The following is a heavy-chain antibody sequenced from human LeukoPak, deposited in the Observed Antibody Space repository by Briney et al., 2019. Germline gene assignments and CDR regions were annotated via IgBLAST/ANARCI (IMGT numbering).Heavy chain of an antibody. CDR1: GYTFTSYG. D-gene: IGHD1-26*01. J-gene: IGHJ4*02. CDR3: ARAAIVGATPRYFDY. CDR2: ISAYNGNT. V-gene: IGHV1-18*01. Sequence: ASVKVSCKASGYTFTSYGISWVRQAPGQGLEWMGWISAYNGNTNYAQKLQGGVTMTTDTSTSTAYMELRSLRSDDTAVYYCARAAIVGATPRYFDYWGQGTLVTVSS.